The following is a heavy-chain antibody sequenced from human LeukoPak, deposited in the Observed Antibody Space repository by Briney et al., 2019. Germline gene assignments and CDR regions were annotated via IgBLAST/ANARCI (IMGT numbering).Heavy chain of an antibody. Sequence: GGSLRLSCAASGFTFSTYTMYWVRHPPGKRLEWVSIIGSSGGGIHYADSVKGRFTISRDNSKNALYLQMNSLRVEDTAVYYCAKAHARSAIYYFDYWGQGTLVTVSS. CDR1: GFTFSTYT. D-gene: IGHD5-24*01. CDR3: AKAHARSAIYYFDY. J-gene: IGHJ4*02. V-gene: IGHV3-23*01. CDR2: IGSSGGGI.